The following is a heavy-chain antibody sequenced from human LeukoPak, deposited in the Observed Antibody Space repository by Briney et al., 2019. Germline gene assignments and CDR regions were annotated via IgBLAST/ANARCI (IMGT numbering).Heavy chain of an antibody. CDR3: ARHSSRGHYYDFDF. CDR1: GGTFSSYA. J-gene: IGHJ4*02. D-gene: IGHD3-22*01. Sequence: GSSVKVSCKASGGTFSSYAISWVRQAPGQGLEWVGRIVPVIGVATCAQSLQGRVIITADRSTNTAYMELSSLRFEDSAVYFCARHSSRGHYYDFDFWGQGSLVTASS. CDR2: IVPVIGVA. V-gene: IGHV1-69*04.